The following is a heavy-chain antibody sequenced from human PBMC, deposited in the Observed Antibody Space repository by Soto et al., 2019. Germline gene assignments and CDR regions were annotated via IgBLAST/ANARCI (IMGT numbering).Heavy chain of an antibody. D-gene: IGHD6-6*01. Sequence: GSSVKVSCKASGGTFSSYAMCRVRQPPGQGLEWMGGMIPIFGTANYAQKFQGRVTMTADESTSTAYMELSILRSEDTAVYYCASGTIAASFDYWGQVTLVTVSS. CDR1: GGTFSSYA. V-gene: IGHV1-69*13. CDR3: ASGTIAASFDY. J-gene: IGHJ4*02. CDR2: MIPIFGTA.